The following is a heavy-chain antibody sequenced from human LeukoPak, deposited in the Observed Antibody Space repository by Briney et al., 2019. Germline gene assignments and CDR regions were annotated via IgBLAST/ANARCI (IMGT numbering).Heavy chain of an antibody. V-gene: IGHV3-53*05. CDR2: TDSGDTT. CDR1: GFSVTGTH. CDR3: ARGSGSH. J-gene: IGHJ4*02. D-gene: IGHD1-26*01. Sequence: GGSLRLSCASSGFSVTGTHMSWVRQAPGKGLEWVSVTDSGDTTHYADSARGRFTISRDISKNTVYLQMNSLRAEDTAVYYCARGSGSHWGQGTLSPSPQ.